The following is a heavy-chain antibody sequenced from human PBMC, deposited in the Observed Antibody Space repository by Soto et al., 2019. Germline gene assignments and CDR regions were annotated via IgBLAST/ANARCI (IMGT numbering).Heavy chain of an antibody. J-gene: IGHJ4*02. CDR2: IYDSESA. Sequence: QVQLQESGPGLVKPSQTLSLTCSVSGESINSGGYYWSWIRHHPGKGLEWIGYIYDSESAYYNPSLKSRVXMXMHXSKNHFAMRLSSVTAADTAVYYCARASSSSSAADYWGQGTQVTVSS. D-gene: IGHD6-6*01. CDR1: GESINSGGYY. V-gene: IGHV4-31*03. CDR3: ARASSSSSAADY.